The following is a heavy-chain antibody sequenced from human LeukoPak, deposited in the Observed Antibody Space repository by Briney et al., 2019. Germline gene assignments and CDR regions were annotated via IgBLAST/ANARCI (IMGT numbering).Heavy chain of an antibody. CDR2: ISRSSTYI. J-gene: IGHJ4*02. CDR3: AKDQGSGAFDY. CDR1: GFNFSTYT. V-gene: IGHV3-21*01. D-gene: IGHD6-19*01. Sequence: PGGSLRLSCAASGFNFSTYTLTWVRQAPGKGLDWVSSISRSSTYIYYADSLKGRFTISRDNAKNSLYLQMNSLRAEDTAVYYCAKDQGSGAFDYWGQGTLVTVSS.